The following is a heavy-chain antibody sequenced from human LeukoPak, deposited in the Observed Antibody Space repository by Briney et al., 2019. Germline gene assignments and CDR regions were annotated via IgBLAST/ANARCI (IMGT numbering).Heavy chain of an antibody. CDR1: GGSFSGYY. V-gene: IGHV4-34*01. CDR3: ARANYGDYPNYYYYYGMDV. Sequence: PSETLSLTCAVYGGSFSGYYWSWIRQPPGKGLEWIGEINHSGSTNYNPSLKSRVTISVDTSKNQFSLKLSSVTAADTAVYYCARANYGDYPNYYYYYGMDVWGQGTTVTVSS. D-gene: IGHD4-17*01. J-gene: IGHJ6*02. CDR2: INHSGST.